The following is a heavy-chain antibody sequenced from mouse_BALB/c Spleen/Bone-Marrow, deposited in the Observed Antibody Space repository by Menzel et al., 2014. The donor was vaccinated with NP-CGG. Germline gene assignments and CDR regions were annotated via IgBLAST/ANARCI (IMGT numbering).Heavy chain of an antibody. J-gene: IGHJ1*01. CDR3: ARSYGTYWYFDV. Sequence: QVTLKVCGPGILQPSQTLSLTCSFSGFSLNTYGRGLGWIRQPSGKGLEWLAHIWWNDNTYSNTALKSRLTISKDTSNNQVFLKIASVDTADTATYYCARSYGTYWYFDVWGAGTTVTVSS. CDR2: IWWNDNT. V-gene: IGHV8-11*01. D-gene: IGHD1-1*01. CDR1: GFSLNTYGRG.